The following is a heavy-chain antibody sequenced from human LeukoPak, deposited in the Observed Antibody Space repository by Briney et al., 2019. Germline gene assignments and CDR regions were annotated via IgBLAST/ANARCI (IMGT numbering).Heavy chain of an antibody. CDR2: INTDGSST. V-gene: IGHV3-74*01. D-gene: IGHD2-15*01. Sequence: PGGSLRLSCAVSGFTFSSYWMHWVRQPPGKGLVWVSRINTDGSSTTYADSVRGLFTISRDNAKNTLYLQMNSLRAEDTAVHYCARGRYCSGSSCCFDYWGQGTLVTVSS. J-gene: IGHJ4*02. CDR1: GFTFSSYW. CDR3: ARGRYCSGSSCCFDY.